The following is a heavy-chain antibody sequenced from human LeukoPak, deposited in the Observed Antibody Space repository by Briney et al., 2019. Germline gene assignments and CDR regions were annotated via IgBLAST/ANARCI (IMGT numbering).Heavy chain of an antibody. CDR1: GYTFTTYW. V-gene: IGHV5-51*01. Sequence: GESLKISCKGSGYTFTTYWIGWVRQMPGRTLECIGIIYPGGSEVRYSPSVQGQVTISADKSISTAYLQWSSLKASDNAIYYCARYPPGYYGMDVWGQGTTVTVSS. J-gene: IGHJ6*02. CDR2: IYPGGSEV. CDR3: ARYPPGYYGMDV. D-gene: IGHD7-27*01.